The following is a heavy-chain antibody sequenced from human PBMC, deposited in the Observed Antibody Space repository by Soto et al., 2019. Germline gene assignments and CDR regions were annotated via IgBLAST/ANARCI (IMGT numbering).Heavy chain of an antibody. J-gene: IGHJ5*02. D-gene: IGHD6-13*01. CDR2: IIPIFGTA. CDR1: GGTFSSYA. CDR3: ARVRRVRRLQLANNWFDP. Sequence: SVKVSCKASGGTFSSYAISWVRQAPGQGLEWMGGIIPIFGTANYAQKFQGRVTITADESTSTAYMELSSLRSEDTAVYYCARVRRVRRLQLANNWFDPWGQGTLVTVSS. V-gene: IGHV1-69*13.